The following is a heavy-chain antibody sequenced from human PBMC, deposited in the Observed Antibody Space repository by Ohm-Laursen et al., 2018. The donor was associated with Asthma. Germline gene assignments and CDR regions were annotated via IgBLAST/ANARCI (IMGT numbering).Heavy chain of an antibody. Sequence: SLRLSCAASGFTFSNIAMHWVRQAPGKGLEWVSIITSDGSWTSYADSVKGRFTISRDNSKNTLYMQMNSLRAEDTAVYYCARRDFCGGALSAAFDIWGQGTMVTVSS. D-gene: IGHD2-21*01. CDR1: GFTFSNIA. V-gene: IGHV3-30-3*01. CDR2: ITSDGSWT. CDR3: ARRDFCGGALSAAFDI. J-gene: IGHJ3*02.